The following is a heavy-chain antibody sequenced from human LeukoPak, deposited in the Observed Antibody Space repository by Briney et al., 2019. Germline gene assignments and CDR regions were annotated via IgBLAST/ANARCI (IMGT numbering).Heavy chain of an antibody. CDR3: ARISCTGGSCRPYSYYDMDV. V-gene: IGHV3-33*01. J-gene: IGHJ6*02. CDR2: IWYDGSNK. CDR1: GFTFSTFG. D-gene: IGHD2-15*01. Sequence: GRPLRLSCAASGFTFSTFGMNWVRQAPGKGLEWVAVIWYDGSNKYYADSVKGRFTISRDNSKSTLYLQVNSLRAEDTAVYYCARISCTGGSCRPYSYYDMDVWGQGTTVTVSS.